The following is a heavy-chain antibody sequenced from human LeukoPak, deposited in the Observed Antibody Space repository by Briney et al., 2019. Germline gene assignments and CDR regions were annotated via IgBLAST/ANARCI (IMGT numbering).Heavy chain of an antibody. CDR2: INSDGSST. CDR3: ARAQYIPPFDP. J-gene: IGHJ5*02. V-gene: IGHV3-74*01. Sequence: GGCLRLSCAASGFTFSSYWMHWVRQAPGKGLVWVSRINSDGSSTSYADSVKGRFTISRDNAKNTLYLQMNSLRAEDAAVYYCARAQYIPPFDPWGQGTLVTVSS. D-gene: IGHD6-6*01. CDR1: GFTFSSYW.